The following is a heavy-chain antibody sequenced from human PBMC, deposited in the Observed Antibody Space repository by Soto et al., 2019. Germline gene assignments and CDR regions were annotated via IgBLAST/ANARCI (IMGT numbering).Heavy chain of an antibody. CDR3: SRDIGRHSFDY. CDR2: SRGKASGYTI. J-gene: IGHJ4*02. CDR1: GFTLSDYR. V-gene: IGHV3-72*01. Sequence: ESGGGLVQPGGSLRLSCAASGFTLSDYRMDWVRLAPGKGLEWVARSRGKASGYTIEYAASVKDRFTISRDDSKNSLYLQMNSLKIEDTAVYYCSRDIGRHSFDYWGQGTPVTVSS. D-gene: IGHD1-26*01.